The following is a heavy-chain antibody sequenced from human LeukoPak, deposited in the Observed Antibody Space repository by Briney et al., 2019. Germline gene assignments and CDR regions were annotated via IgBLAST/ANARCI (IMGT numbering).Heavy chain of an antibody. CDR2: INHSGST. Sequence: SETLSLTCAVYGGSFSGYYWSWICQPPGKGLEWIGEINHSGSTNYNPSLKSRVTISVDTSKNQFSLKLSSVTAADTAVYYCARGGGYYGSGLTKFDYWGQGTPVTVSS. CDR1: GGSFSGYY. V-gene: IGHV4-34*01. CDR3: ARGGGYYGSGLTKFDY. J-gene: IGHJ4*02. D-gene: IGHD3-10*01.